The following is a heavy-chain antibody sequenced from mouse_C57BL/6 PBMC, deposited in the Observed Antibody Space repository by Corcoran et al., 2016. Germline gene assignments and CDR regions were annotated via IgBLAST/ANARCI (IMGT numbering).Heavy chain of an antibody. D-gene: IGHD4-1*01. CDR3: APLTGTPFAY. Sequence: EVQLQQAGAELVKPGAAVKLSCTASGLYIQDYYMHWVKQRTDQGLEWVGRIDPEDGETKYAPTFQGKATITADTSSNTAYLQLSSLTSEDTAVYYCAPLTGTPFAYWGQGTLVTVSA. CDR2: IDPEDGET. J-gene: IGHJ3*01. V-gene: IGHV14-2*01. CDR1: GLYIQDYY.